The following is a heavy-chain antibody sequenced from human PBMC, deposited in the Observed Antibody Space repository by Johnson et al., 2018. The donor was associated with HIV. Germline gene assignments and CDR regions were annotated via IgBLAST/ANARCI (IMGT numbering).Heavy chain of an antibody. CDR3: AREGAAAGPTDAFDI. D-gene: IGHD6-13*01. V-gene: IGHV3-30-3*01. J-gene: IGHJ3*02. Sequence: QMLLVESGGGVVQPGRSLRLSCAASGFTFSSYAMHWVRQAPGKGLEWVAVISYDGSNKSYADYVKGRFTISRDNSKNTLYLQMNSLRAEDTAVYYCAREGAAAGPTDAFDIWGQGTMVTVSS. CDR2: ISYDGSNK. CDR1: GFTFSSYA.